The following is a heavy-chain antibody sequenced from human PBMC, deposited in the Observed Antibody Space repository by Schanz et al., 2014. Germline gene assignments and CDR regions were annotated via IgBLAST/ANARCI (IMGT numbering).Heavy chain of an antibody. CDR1: GYTFTSYG. CDR2: ISAYTNNT. D-gene: IGHD2-8*02. V-gene: IGHV1-18*01. Sequence: QVQLVQSGAEVKKPGASVKVSCKASGYTFTSYGINWVRQAPGQGLEWMGWISAYTNNTNYAQKVQGRVTMTTDTSTGTAYMELRSLRSDDTAVYYCATMWGYCTATACQILEVLDVWGQGTMVTVSS. J-gene: IGHJ3*01. CDR3: ATMWGYCTATACQILEVLDV.